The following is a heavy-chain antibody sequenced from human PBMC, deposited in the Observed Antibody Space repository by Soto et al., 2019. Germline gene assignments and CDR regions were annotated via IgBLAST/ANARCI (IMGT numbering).Heavy chain of an antibody. CDR1: GYTFSGFY. CDR2: IYPESGGT. Sequence: QVQLVQSGAEVKKPGASVKVSCRTAGYTFSGFYIHWVRQAPGQGLESMGWIYPESGGTDYAQKFQGRVTMTRDTSISTAYMELSRLRSDDTAVYYCRVTGVSEVDYWGQGTLVTVSS. CDR3: RVTGVSEVDY. V-gene: IGHV1-2*02. J-gene: IGHJ4*02. D-gene: IGHD2-8*01.